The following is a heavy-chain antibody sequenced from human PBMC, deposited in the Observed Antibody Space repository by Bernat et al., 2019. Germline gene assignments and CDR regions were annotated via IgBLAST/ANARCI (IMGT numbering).Heavy chain of an antibody. J-gene: IGHJ2*01. Sequence: QVQLVESGGGVVQPGRSLRLSCAASGFTFSSYGMHWVRQAPGKGLEWVAVISYDGSNKYYADSVKGRFTISRDNSKNTLYLQMNSLRAEDTAVYYCGKQGSKVGRNDGYFDLWGGGTLVTVSS. CDR3: GKQGSKVGRNDGYFDL. D-gene: IGHD1-1*01. CDR1: GFTFSSYG. V-gene: IGHV3-30*18. CDR2: ISYDGSNK.